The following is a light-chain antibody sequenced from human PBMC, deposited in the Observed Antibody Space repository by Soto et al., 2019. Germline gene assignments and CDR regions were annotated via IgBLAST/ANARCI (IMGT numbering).Light chain of an antibody. V-gene: IGKV1-5*01. J-gene: IGKJ2*01. Sequence: NPISQSPSPPSATVRDRVPIPCRASQSISSYLNWYQQKPGKAPKLLIHDVSTLQSGVPSRFSGSGSGTEFTLTISSLQPDDFASYYCLQYDSRYTFGQGTKVDIK. CDR3: LQYDSRYT. CDR1: QSISSY. CDR2: DVS.